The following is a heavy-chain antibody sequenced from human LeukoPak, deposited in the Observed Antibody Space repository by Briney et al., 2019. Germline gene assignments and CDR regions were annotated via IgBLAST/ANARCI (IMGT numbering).Heavy chain of an antibody. D-gene: IGHD1-7*01. V-gene: IGHV3-11*01. CDR2: ISGGVTTM. Sequence: GGSLRLSCAASGFTFSDDYIGWIRQAPGKGLEWLSYISGGVTTMYYADSVKGRFTISRDNAKNSLDMQMNSLRAEDTAVYYCGRDFGLTGTKRSFDIWGKGTMVTVSS. CDR3: GRDFGLTGTKRSFDI. CDR1: GFTFSDDY. J-gene: IGHJ3*02.